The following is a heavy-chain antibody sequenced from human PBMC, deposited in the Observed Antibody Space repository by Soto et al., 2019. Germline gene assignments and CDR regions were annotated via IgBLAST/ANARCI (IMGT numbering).Heavy chain of an antibody. V-gene: IGHV3-15*01. CDR1: GLTFSNVW. D-gene: IGHD5-18*01. Sequence: PGGSLRLSCAASGLTFSNVWMTWVRQAPGKGLEWVGRIKSKSDGETADVAAPVKARFTIPRDDSKNTVFLEMNSLKSEDTALYYCAITAMINRDSSTSFDYWGRGTQVTVS. J-gene: IGHJ4*02. CDR2: IKSKSDGETA. CDR3: AITAMINRDSSTSFDY.